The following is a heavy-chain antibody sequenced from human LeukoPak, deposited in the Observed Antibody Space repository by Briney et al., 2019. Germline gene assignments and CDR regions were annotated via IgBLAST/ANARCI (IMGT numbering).Heavy chain of an antibody. CDR3: ARQDSGYAWLDP. V-gene: IGHV4-59*08. CDR2: IYYSGST. D-gene: IGHD5-12*01. CDR1: GVSISSYY. J-gene: IGHJ5*02. Sequence: SETLSLTCTVSGVSISSYYWSWIRQPPGKGLEWIGYIYYSGSTNYNPSLKSRVTISVDTSKNQFSLKLSSVAAADTAVYYCARQDSGYAWLDPWGQGTLVTVSS.